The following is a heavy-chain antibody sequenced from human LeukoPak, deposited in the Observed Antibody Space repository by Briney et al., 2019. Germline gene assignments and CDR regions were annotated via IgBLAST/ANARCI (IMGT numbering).Heavy chain of an antibody. CDR3: AKEDTAMVTHNYYYYMDV. Sequence: TSETLSLTCTVSGGSISIYYWSWIRQPPGQGLEWIGYIYYSGSTNYNPSLKSRVTISVDTSKNQFSLKLSSVTAADTAVYYCAKEDTAMVTHNYYYYMDVWGKGTTVTVSS. D-gene: IGHD5-18*01. V-gene: IGHV4-59*01. CDR2: IYYSGST. J-gene: IGHJ6*03. CDR1: GGSISIYY.